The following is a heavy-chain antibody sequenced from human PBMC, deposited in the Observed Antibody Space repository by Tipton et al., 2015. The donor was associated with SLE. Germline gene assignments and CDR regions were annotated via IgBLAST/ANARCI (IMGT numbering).Heavy chain of an antibody. J-gene: IGHJ4*02. Sequence: GSLRLSCAASGFTFSSYGMHWVRQAPGKGLEWVAFIRYDGSNKYYADSVKGRFTISRDNSKNTLYLQMNSLRAEDTAVYYCARPVVPVGAAYFDYWGQGTLVTVSS. D-gene: IGHD1-26*01. V-gene: IGHV3-30*02. CDR2: IRYDGSNK. CDR1: GFTFSSYG. CDR3: ARPVVPVGAAYFDY.